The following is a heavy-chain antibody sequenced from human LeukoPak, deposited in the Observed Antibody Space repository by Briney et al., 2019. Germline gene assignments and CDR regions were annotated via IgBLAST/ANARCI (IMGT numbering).Heavy chain of an antibody. CDR3: ARSLLWFGELLIDY. CDR1: GVSISSGGYY. D-gene: IGHD3-10*01. CDR2: IYYSGST. Sequence: SQTLSLTCTVSGVSISSGGYYWGWIRQHPGKGLEWIGYIYYSGSTYYNPSLKSRVTISVDTSKNQFSLKLSSMTAADTAVYYCARSLLWFGELLIDYWGQGTLVTVSS. V-gene: IGHV4-31*03. J-gene: IGHJ4*02.